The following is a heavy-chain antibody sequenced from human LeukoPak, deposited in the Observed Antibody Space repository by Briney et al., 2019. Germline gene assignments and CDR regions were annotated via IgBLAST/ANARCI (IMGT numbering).Heavy chain of an antibody. D-gene: IGHD3-22*01. CDR3: AKPVRTRGSETVVITDY. Sequence: SGGSLRLSCSVSGLTFYTYAMSWVRQAPGKGLEWVSAISGSGGSTYYADSVKGRFTISRDNSKNTLYLQMNSLRAGDTAVYYCAKPVRTRGSETVVITDYWGQGTLVTVSS. J-gene: IGHJ4*02. CDR1: GLTFYTYA. V-gene: IGHV3-23*01. CDR2: ISGSGGST.